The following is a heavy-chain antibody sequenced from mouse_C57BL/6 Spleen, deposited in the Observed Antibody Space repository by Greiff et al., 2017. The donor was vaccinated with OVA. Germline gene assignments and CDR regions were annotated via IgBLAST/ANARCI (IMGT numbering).Heavy chain of an antibody. CDR2: IWSGGST. CDR1: GFSLTSYG. J-gene: IGHJ4*01. CDR3: ASSSITTVVPYAMDY. V-gene: IGHV2-2*01. Sequence: VMLVESGPGLVQPSQSLSITCTVSGFSLTSYGVHWVRQSPGKGLEWLGVIWSGGSTDYNAAFISRLSISKDNSKSQVFFKMNSLQADDTAIYYCASSSITTVVPYAMDYWGQGTSVTVSS. D-gene: IGHD1-1*01.